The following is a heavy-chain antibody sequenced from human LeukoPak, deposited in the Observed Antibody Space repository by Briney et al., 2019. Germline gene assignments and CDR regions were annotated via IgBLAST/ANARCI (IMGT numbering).Heavy chain of an antibody. CDR3: ARVPDDRYYDSSGYYVEIDY. J-gene: IGHJ4*02. D-gene: IGHD3-22*01. CDR2: INHSGST. Sequence: PSETLSLTCAVYGGSFSGYYWSWIRQPPGKGLEWIGEINHSGSTNYNPSLKSRATISVDTSKNQFSLKLSSVTAADTAVYYCARVPDDRYYDSSGYYVEIDYWGQGTLVTVSS. CDR1: GGSFSGYY. V-gene: IGHV4-34*09.